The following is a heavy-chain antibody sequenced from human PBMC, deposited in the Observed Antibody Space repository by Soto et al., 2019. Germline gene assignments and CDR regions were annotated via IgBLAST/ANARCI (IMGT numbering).Heavy chain of an antibody. J-gene: IGHJ4*02. CDR2: ISAYNGNT. D-gene: IGHD2-8*01. CDR1: GYTFTSYG. V-gene: IGHV1-18*01. CDR3: ARDWMARSGVYAISPFDY. Sequence: QVPLVQSGAEVKKPGASVKVSCKASGYTFTSYGISWVRQAPGQGLEWMGWISAYNGNTNYAQKLQGRVTMTTDTSTSTAYMELRSLRSDDTAVYYCARDWMARSGVYAISPFDYWGQGTLVTVSS.